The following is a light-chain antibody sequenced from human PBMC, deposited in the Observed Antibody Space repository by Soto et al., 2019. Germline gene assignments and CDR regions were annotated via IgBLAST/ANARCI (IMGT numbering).Light chain of an antibody. J-gene: IGKJ5*01. CDR2: GAF. Sequence: ESVWTQSPGTLSLSPGERATLSCRASQSVSSSYLAWYQQKPGQAPRLLIYGAFSRATGIPDRFSGSGSGTDFTLTISRLEPEDFAVYYCQQYGSSSTFGQGTRLE. V-gene: IGKV3-20*01. CDR1: QSVSSSY. CDR3: QQYGSSST.